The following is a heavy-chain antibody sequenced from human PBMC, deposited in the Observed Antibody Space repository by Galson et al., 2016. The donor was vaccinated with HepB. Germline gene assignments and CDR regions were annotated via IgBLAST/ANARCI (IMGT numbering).Heavy chain of an antibody. J-gene: IGHJ5*02. Sequence: SLRLSCQASGYTFTSYGISWVRQAPGQGLEWIGWLGGGSGNTNYAQKFKDRVTITRDMSTSTAYMELSSLRSEDTAVYYCAADTTGGLDSGGLWWFDPWGQGTLVTVSS. CDR1: GYTFTSYG. CDR2: LGGGSGNT. D-gene: IGHD3-22*01. CDR3: AADTTGGLDSGGLWWFDP. V-gene: IGHV1-58*02.